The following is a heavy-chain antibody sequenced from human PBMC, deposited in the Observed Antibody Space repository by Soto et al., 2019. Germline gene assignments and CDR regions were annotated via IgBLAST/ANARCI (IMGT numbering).Heavy chain of an antibody. Sequence: QVQLVQSGAEVKKPGSSVKVSCKASGGTFSSYAISWVRQAPGQGLEWMGGIIPIFGTANYAQKFQGRVTVTADESTSTAYMELSSLRSEDTAVYYCARALTKSRVDYYYGMDVWGQGTTVTVSS. D-gene: IGHD3-3*01. V-gene: IGHV1-69*12. CDR3: ARALTKSRVDYYYGMDV. J-gene: IGHJ6*02. CDR1: GGTFSSYA. CDR2: IIPIFGTA.